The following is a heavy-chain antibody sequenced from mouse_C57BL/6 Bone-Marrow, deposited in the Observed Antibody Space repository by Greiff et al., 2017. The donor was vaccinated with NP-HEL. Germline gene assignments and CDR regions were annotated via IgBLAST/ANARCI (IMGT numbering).Heavy chain of an antibody. Sequence: QVQLQQPGAELVRPGSSVKLSCKASGYTFTSYWMDWVKQRPGQGLEWIGNIYPSDSETHYNQKFKDKATLTVDKSSSTAYMQLSSLTSEDSAVYYCARGITTVYFDYWGQGTTLTVSS. D-gene: IGHD1-1*01. CDR3: ARGITTVYFDY. CDR1: GYTFTSYW. J-gene: IGHJ2*01. V-gene: IGHV1-61*01. CDR2: IYPSDSET.